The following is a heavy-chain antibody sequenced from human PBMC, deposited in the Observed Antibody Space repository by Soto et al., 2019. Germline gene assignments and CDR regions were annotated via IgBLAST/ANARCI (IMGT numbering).Heavy chain of an antibody. CDR2: ISAYNGNT. CDR1: GYTFTSYG. J-gene: IGHJ6*02. V-gene: IGHV1-18*04. Sequence: ASVKVSCKASGYTFTSYGISWVRQAPGQGLEWMGWISAYNGNTNYAQKLQGRVTMTTDTSTSTAYMELRSLRSDDTAVYYCARDGYCSGGSCYCDGGYYYYGMDVWGQVTTVTVSS. CDR3: ARDGYCSGGSCYCDGGYYYYGMDV. D-gene: IGHD2-15*01.